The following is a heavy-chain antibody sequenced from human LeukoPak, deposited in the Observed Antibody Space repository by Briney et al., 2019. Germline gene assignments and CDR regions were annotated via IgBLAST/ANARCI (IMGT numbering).Heavy chain of an antibody. CDR2: ISYDGSNK. J-gene: IGHJ4*02. D-gene: IGHD3-10*01. CDR1: GFTFSSYA. V-gene: IGHV3-30-3*01. CDR3: AREGYYGSGSPPSLYFDY. Sequence: GGSLRLSCAASGFTFSSYAMHWVRQAPGKRLEWVAVISYDGSNKYYADSVKGRFTISRDNSRSTLYLQMNSLRPEDTAIYYCAREGYYGSGSPPSLYFDYWGQGTLVTVSS.